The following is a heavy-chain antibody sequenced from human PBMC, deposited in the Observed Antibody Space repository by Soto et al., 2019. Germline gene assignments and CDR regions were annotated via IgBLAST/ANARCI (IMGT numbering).Heavy chain of an antibody. CDR1: GYSFTSYW. D-gene: IGHD5-12*01. Sequence: GESLKISCKGSGYSFTSYWIGWVRQMPGKGLEWMGIIYPGDSDTRYSPSFQGQFTISADKSISTAYLQWISLKASDTAMYYCARLPPYSGYDSDVWGQGTTVTVSS. J-gene: IGHJ6*02. CDR2: IYPGDSDT. V-gene: IGHV5-51*01. CDR3: ARLPPYSGYDSDV.